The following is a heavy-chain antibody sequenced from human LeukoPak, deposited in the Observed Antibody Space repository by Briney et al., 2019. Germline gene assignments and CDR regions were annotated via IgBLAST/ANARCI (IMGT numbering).Heavy chain of an antibody. Sequence: KPSETLSLTCAVYGGSFSGYYWSWIRQPPGKGLEWIGEINHSGSTNYNPSLKSRVTISVDTSKNQFSLKLSSVTAADTAVYYCARGTTGPAAYQFDPWGQGTLVTVSS. CDR1: GGSFSGYY. CDR3: ARGTTGPAAYQFDP. CDR2: INHSGST. V-gene: IGHV4-34*01. J-gene: IGHJ5*02. D-gene: IGHD2-2*01.